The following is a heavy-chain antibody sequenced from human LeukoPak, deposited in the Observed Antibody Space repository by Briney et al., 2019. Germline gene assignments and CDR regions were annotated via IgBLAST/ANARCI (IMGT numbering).Heavy chain of an antibody. Sequence: GGSLRLSCAASGFAFSSYSMNWVRQAPGKGLEWVSSISSSSSYIYYADSVKGRFTISRDNAKNSLYLQMNSLRAVDTAVYYCARDRSVPLRYFDWLFNSWGQGTLVTVSS. CDR3: ARDRSVPLRYFDWLFNS. CDR1: GFAFSSYS. J-gene: IGHJ5*01. V-gene: IGHV3-21*01. D-gene: IGHD3-9*01. CDR2: ISSSSSYI.